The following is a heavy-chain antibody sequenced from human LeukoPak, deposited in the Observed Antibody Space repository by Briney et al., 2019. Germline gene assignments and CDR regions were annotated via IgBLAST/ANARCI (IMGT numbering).Heavy chain of an antibody. Sequence: SETLSLTCTVSGGSISSYYWSWIRQSAGKGLEWIGRISTTGGASHNPSLKSRLTMSVDTSKNQFSLTLSYVTAADTAVYYCARSSSITIFGVINWFDPWGQGTLVTVSS. V-gene: IGHV4-4*07. J-gene: IGHJ5*02. CDR3: ARSSSITIFGVINWFDP. CDR1: GGSISSYY. D-gene: IGHD3-3*01. CDR2: ISTTGGA.